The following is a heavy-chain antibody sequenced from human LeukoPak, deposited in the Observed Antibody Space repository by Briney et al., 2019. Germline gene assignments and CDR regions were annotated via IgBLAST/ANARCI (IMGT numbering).Heavy chain of an antibody. D-gene: IGHD4-23*01. Sequence: GGSLRLSCAASGFTFSTYWMHWVRQAPGKGLVWVSRINSDESSTTYAASVKGRSTISRDNAKNTLYLQMNSLRADDTAVYYCASGSFYGGVAFDYWGQGTLVTVSS. J-gene: IGHJ4*02. V-gene: IGHV3-74*01. CDR1: GFTFSTYW. CDR3: ASGSFYGGVAFDY. CDR2: INSDESST.